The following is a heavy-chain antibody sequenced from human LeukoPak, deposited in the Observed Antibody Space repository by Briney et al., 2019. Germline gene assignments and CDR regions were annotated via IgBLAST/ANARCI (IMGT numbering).Heavy chain of an antibody. V-gene: IGHV4-34*01. J-gene: IGHJ4*02. Sequence: SETLSLTCAVYGGSFSGYYWSWIRQPPGKGLEWIGEINHSGSTNYNPSLKSRVTISVDTSKNQFSLKLSSVTAADTAVYYCATQRRSSSWYPDYWGQGALITVSS. CDR3: ATQRRSSSWYPDY. CDR2: INHSGST. CDR1: GGSFSGYY. D-gene: IGHD6-13*01.